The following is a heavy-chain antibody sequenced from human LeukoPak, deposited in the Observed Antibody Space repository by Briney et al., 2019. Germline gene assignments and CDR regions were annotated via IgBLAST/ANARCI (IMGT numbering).Heavy chain of an antibody. Sequence: SETLSLTCTVSGDSISSYYWSWIRQPPGRGLEWIGYIFYSGSTNYNPSLKSRVTISVDTSKSQFSLKLSSVTAADTAIYYCARGIGLRYFDWTSDYWGQGTLVTVSS. CDR2: IFYSGST. CDR1: GDSISSYY. J-gene: IGHJ4*02. V-gene: IGHV4-59*01. D-gene: IGHD3-9*01. CDR3: ARGIGLRYFDWTSDY.